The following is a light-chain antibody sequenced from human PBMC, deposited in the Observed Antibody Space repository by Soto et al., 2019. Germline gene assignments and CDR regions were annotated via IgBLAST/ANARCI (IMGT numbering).Light chain of an antibody. CDR1: QSVGTSW. J-gene: IGKJ1*01. V-gene: IGKV3-20*01. CDR2: STS. CDR3: QQYASSQWT. Sequence: DIVLTQSPGTLSLSPGERVTLSCRASQSVGTSWLAWYQQKPGQSPRLLIYSTSSRATGIPDRFSGSGSETDFALTISRLEPEDSAVYYCQQYASSQWTFGQGTKVEIK.